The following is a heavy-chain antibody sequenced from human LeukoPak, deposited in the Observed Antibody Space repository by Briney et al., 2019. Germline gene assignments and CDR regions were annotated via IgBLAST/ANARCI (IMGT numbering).Heavy chain of an antibody. J-gene: IGHJ6*02. CDR3: GRYYVMDV. CDR2: ISDSGGST. CDR1: GFTFCTYV. V-gene: IGHV3-23*01. Sequence: GGSLRLSCAASGFTFCTYVMKWVRQAPGKGLEWVSTISDSGGSTYYADSVKGRFTISRDNSKSTLYLQMNSLRAEDTAVYYCGRYYVMDVWGQGTSVTVSS.